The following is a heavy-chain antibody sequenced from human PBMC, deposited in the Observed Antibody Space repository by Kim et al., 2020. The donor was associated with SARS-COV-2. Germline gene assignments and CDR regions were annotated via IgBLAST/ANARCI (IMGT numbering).Heavy chain of an antibody. J-gene: IGHJ4*02. V-gene: IGHV3-15*01. D-gene: IGHD3-10*01. CDR3: TTGGYYGSGSI. Sequence: DYAAPVKGRFTISRDDSKNTLYLQMNSLKTEDTAVYYCTTGGYYGSGSIRGQGTLVTVSS.